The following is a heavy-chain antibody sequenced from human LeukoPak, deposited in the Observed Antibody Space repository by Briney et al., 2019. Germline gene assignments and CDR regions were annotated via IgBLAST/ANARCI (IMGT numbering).Heavy chain of an antibody. D-gene: IGHD3-22*01. J-gene: IGHJ2*01. CDR1: GYTFTSYY. V-gene: IGHV1-46*01. Sequence: ASVTVSCKASGYTFTSYYMHWVRQAPGQGLEWMGIINPSGGSTSYAQKFQGRVTMTRDTSTSTVYMELSSLRSEDTAVYYCARRPATYYYDTTGANWYFDLWGRGTLVTVSS. CDR3: ARRPATYYYDTTGANWYFDL. CDR2: INPSGGST.